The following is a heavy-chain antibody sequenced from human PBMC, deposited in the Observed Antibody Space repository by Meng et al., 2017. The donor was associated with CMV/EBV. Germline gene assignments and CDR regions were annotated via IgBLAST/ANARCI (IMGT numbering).Heavy chain of an antibody. CDR1: GFTVSSNE. CDR3: ARMTTGGFDY. CDR2: IGTDSFDI. J-gene: IGHJ4*02. D-gene: IGHD1-1*01. Sequence: GESLKISCAASGFTVSSNEMSWVRQAPGKGLEWVSHIGTDSFDIFYADSVKGRFTISRDDAKNSLYLQMTTLRPDDTAVYYCARMTTGGFDYWGQGAPVTVSS. V-gene: IGHV3-21*01.